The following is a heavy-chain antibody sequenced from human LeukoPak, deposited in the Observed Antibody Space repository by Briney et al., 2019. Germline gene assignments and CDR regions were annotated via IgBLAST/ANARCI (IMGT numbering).Heavy chain of an antibody. CDR1: GGSISSYY. Sequence: PSETLSLTCTVSGGSISSYYWSWIRQPPGKGLEWIGYIYHSGSTNYNPSLKSRVTISVDTSKNQFSLKLSSVTAADTAVYYCAREAENWFDPWGQGTLVTVSS. CDR3: AREAENWFDP. J-gene: IGHJ5*02. V-gene: IGHV4-59*01. CDR2: IYHSGST.